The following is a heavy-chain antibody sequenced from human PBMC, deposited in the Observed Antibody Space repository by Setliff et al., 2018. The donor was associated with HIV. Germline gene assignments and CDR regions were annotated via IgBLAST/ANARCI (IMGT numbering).Heavy chain of an antibody. D-gene: IGHD5-12*01. CDR3: ARMYSGYDWSPAGARTRYFDY. Sequence: ASVKVSCKASGYTFTSDYIHWVRQAPGQGLEWMGIINPAGNPTSYAQKFQGRLTTTRDTSTNTVYMELSSLRSEDTAVYYCARMYSGYDWSPAGARTRYFDYWVPETLLVTVSS. V-gene: IGHV1-46*01. CDR2: INPAGNPT. CDR1: GYTFTSDY. J-gene: IGHJ4*03.